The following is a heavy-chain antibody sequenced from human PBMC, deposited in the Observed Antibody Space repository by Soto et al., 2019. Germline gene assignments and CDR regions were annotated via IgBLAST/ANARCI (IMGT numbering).Heavy chain of an antibody. V-gene: IGHV4-30-4*01. D-gene: IGHD1-26*01. CDR3: AREGGIVGATTVDY. J-gene: IGHJ4*02. Sequence: QVQLQESGPGLVKPSQTLSLTCTVSGGTISSGDYYWSWIRQPPGKCLEWIGYIYYSGSTYYNPSLKSRVTISVDTSKNQFSLKLSSVTAADTAVYYCAREGGIVGATTVDYWGQGTLVTVSS. CDR2: IYYSGST. CDR1: GGTISSGDYY.